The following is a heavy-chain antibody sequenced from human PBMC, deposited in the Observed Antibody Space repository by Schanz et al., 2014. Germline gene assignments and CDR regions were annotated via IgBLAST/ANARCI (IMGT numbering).Heavy chain of an antibody. CDR1: GYTFTDYY. CDR2: IFLNDGGT. J-gene: IGHJ3*02. D-gene: IGHD3-9*01. CDR3: AFDRDDAYDI. Sequence: QVQLVQSGAEVKEPGASVKLSCKSSGYTFTDYYMQWVRQAPGQGLEWLGTIFLNDGGTHSAEKFQGRIIMTRDTSTSTVYMELSSLRSEDTAVYYCAFDRDDAYDIWGQGTTVTVSS. V-gene: IGHV1-46*01.